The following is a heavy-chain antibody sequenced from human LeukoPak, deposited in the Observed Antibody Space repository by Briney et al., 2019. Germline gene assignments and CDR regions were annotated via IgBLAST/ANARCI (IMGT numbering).Heavy chain of an antibody. Sequence: GGSLRLSCAASGFTFSNYYMTWVRQAPGKGLEWVANIKHDGSEKHSVESVKGRFTISRDNAKNSLYLQMNSLRAEDTALYYCAKDMSPHLRYPSWDYWGQGTLVTVSS. CDR2: IKHDGSEK. CDR3: AKDMSPHLRYPSWDY. V-gene: IGHV3-7*03. D-gene: IGHD4-17*01. CDR1: GFTFSNYY. J-gene: IGHJ4*02.